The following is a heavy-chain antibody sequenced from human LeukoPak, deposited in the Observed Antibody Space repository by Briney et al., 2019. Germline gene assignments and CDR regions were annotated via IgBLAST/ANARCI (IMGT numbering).Heavy chain of an antibody. V-gene: IGHV4-59*12. CDR1: GGSISSYY. Sequence: PSETLSLTCTVSGGSISSYYWSWIRQPPGKGLEWIGYIYYSGSTNYNPSLKSRVTISVDTSKNQFSLKLSSVTAADTAVYYCARSPRGMPRRGGFDYWGQGTLVTVSS. CDR3: ARSPRGMPRRGGFDY. CDR2: IYYSGST. J-gene: IGHJ4*02. D-gene: IGHD2-2*01.